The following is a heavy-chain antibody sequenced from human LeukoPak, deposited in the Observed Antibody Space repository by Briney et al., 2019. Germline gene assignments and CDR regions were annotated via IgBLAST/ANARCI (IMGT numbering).Heavy chain of an antibody. V-gene: IGHV3-23*01. J-gene: IGHJ4*02. CDR3: AKTTAGNSSGRYPGWPVDY. Sequence: GRSLRLSCAASGFTFNSYAMTWVRQAPGKGLEWVSHVSGSGGITYYADSVKGRFTISRDNSKNTLYLQMNSLRAEDTAVYYCAKTTAGNSSGRYPGWPVDYWGQGTLVTVSS. D-gene: IGHD6-19*01. CDR1: GFTFNSYA. CDR2: VSGSGGIT.